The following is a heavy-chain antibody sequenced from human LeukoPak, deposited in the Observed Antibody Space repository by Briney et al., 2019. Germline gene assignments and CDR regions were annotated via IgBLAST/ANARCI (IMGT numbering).Heavy chain of an antibody. J-gene: IGHJ4*02. CDR3: ARIRYRNGYYFDY. D-gene: IGHD1-26*01. Sequence: SGPALVKPTQTLTLTCTFSGFSLSTSGVCVSWIRQPPGKALEWLAHIDWDDDKYYSTSLKTRLTISKDTSKNQVVLTVTNMDPVDTATYYCARIRYRNGYYFDYWGQGALVTVSS. CDR2: IDWDDDK. V-gene: IGHV2-70*01. CDR1: GFSLSTSGVC.